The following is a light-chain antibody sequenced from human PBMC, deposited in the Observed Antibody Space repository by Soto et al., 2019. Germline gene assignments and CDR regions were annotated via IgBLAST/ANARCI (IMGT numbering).Light chain of an antibody. Sequence: QSALTQPSSVSGSPGQSVTISCSGSSSDVGGYNFVSWYQQHPNKAPKLMIYDVSKRPSGVPDRFSGSKSGNTASLTISGLHAEDEAYYYCCSNASSFPWVFGGGTKLTVL. V-gene: IGLV2-11*01. CDR2: DVS. CDR1: SSDVGGYNF. CDR3: CSNASSFPWV. J-gene: IGLJ3*02.